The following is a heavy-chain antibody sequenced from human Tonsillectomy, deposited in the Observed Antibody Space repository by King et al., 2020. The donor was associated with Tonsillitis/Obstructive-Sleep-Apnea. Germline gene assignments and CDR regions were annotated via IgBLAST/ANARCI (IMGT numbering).Heavy chain of an antibody. CDR2: ISYDGRNK. D-gene: IGHD3-16*01. CDR3: AKGENPGTYVVNPRLFDI. CDR1: GFTFSSYG. Sequence: VQLVESGGGVVQPGRSLRLSCAASGFTFSSYGMHWVRQAPGNGLEWVAVISYDGRNKYYADSVKGRFTISRDNSKNTLYLQMKSLRAEDTAVYYCAKGENPGTYVVNPRLFDIGGQGTRATVPS. J-gene: IGHJ3*02. V-gene: IGHV3-30*18.